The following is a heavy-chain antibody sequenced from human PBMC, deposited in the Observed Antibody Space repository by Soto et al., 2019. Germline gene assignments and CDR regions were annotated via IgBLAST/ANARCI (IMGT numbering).Heavy chain of an antibody. CDR3: AKNSIHSGYPPDAFDI. J-gene: IGHJ3*02. Sequence: EVQLLESGGGLVQPGGSLRLSCAASGFTFSSYAMSWVRQAPGKGLEWVSAISGSGGSTYYADSVKGRFTISRDNSKNTLYLQMNSLRAEDTAVYYCAKNSIHSGYPPDAFDIWGQGTMVTVSS. D-gene: IGHD5-12*01. CDR1: GFTFSSYA. V-gene: IGHV3-23*01. CDR2: ISGSGGST.